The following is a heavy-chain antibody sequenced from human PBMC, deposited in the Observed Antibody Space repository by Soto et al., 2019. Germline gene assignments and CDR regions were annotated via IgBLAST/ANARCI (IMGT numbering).Heavy chain of an antibody. CDR1: GFTFSTYA. CDR3: ARDSITRVSSDVPGMDV. J-gene: IGHJ6*02. CDR2: IGEGGFST. D-gene: IGHD3-16*01. V-gene: IGHV3-23*01. Sequence: GGSLRLSCAASGFTFSTYAMSWVRQAPGKGLEWVSVIGEGGFSTQYAASVKGRFTISRDNSKNMLYLQMNSLRSDDTAVYYWARDSITRVSSDVPGMDVWGQGTTVTVSS.